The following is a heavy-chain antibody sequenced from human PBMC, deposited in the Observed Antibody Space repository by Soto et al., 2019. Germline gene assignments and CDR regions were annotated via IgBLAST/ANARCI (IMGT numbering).Heavy chain of an antibody. Sequence: EVQLVESGGGLVQPGGSLRLSCAASGFTFSSYAMYWVRQAPGKGLEYVSAINSNGGSTYYANSVKGRFTISRDNSKNTLYLQMGSLRAEDMAVYYCARPSQYYFDYWGQGTLVTVSS. J-gene: IGHJ4*02. CDR3: ARPSQYYFDY. CDR2: INSNGGST. CDR1: GFTFSSYA. V-gene: IGHV3-64*01.